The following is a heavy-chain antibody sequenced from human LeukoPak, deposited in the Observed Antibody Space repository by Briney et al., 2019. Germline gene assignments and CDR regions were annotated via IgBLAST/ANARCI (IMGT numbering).Heavy chain of an antibody. CDR2: ISSSSSYI. D-gene: IGHD4-23*01. V-gene: IGHV3-21*01. Sequence: GGSLRLSCAASGFTFNNQAMYWVRQAPGKGLEWVSSISSSSSYIYYADSVKGRFTISRDNAKNSLYLQMNSLRAEDTAVYYCARDPPNSDWGQGTLVTVSS. CDR1: GFTFNNQA. J-gene: IGHJ4*02. CDR3: ARDPPNSD.